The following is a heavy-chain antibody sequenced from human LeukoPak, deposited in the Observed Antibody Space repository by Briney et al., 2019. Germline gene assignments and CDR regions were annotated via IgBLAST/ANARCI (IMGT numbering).Heavy chain of an antibody. V-gene: IGHV4-59*08. CDR2: IYYSGST. CDR1: GGSISSYY. CDR3: ARHGSGSYYNVASRYYFDY. Sequence: SETLSPTCTVSGGSISSYYWSWIRQPPGKGLEWIGYIYYSGSTNYNPSLKSRVTISVDTSKNQFSLKLSSVTAADTAVYYCARHGSGSYYNVASRYYFDYWGQGTLVTVSS. J-gene: IGHJ4*02. D-gene: IGHD3-10*01.